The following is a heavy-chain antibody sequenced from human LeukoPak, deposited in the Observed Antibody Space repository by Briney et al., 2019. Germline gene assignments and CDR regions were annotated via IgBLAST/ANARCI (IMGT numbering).Heavy chain of an antibody. CDR2: ISGSGGST. D-gene: IGHD3-3*01. CDR1: GFTFSSYW. Sequence: GGSLRLSCAASGFTFSSYWMSWVRQAPGKGLEWVSGISGSGGSTYFADSVKGRFTISRDNSKNTLYLQMNSLRAEDTAVYYCAKVLGFWSGYNPGYYFDYWGQGTLVTVSS. CDR3: AKVLGFWSGYNPGYYFDY. V-gene: IGHV3-23*01. J-gene: IGHJ4*02.